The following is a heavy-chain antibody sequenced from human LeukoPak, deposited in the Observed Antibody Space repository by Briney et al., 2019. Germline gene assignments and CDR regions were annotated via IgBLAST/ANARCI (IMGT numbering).Heavy chain of an antibody. CDR2: IYTSGST. CDR3: AREHDYYDSSGFDY. D-gene: IGHD3-22*01. Sequence: SETLSLTCTVSGGSISSGSYYWSWIRQPAGKGLEWIGRIYTSGSTNYNPSLKSRVTISVDTSKNQFSLRLSSVTAADTAVYYCAREHDYYDSSGFDYWGQGTLVTVSS. CDR1: GGSISSGSYY. J-gene: IGHJ4*02. V-gene: IGHV4-61*02.